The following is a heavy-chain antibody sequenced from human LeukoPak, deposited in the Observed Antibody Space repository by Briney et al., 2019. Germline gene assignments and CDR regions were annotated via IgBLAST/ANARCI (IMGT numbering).Heavy chain of an antibody. CDR1: GYTSTSYA. J-gene: IGHJ4*02. V-gene: IGHV7-4-1*02. CDR2: INTNTGNP. CDR3: ARPRDRWYSGSYYAY. Sequence: GASVKVSCKASGYTSTSYAMNWVRQAPGHGLEWMGWINTNTGNPTYAQGFTGRFVFSLDTSVSTAYLQISSLKAEDTAVYYCARPRDRWYSGSYYAYWGQGTLVTVSS. D-gene: IGHD1-26*01.